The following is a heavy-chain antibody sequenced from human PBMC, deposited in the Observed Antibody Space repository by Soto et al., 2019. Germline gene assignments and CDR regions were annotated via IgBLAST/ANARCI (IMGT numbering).Heavy chain of an antibody. CDR2: ISAYNGNT. J-gene: IGHJ3*02. D-gene: IGHD3-22*01. V-gene: IGHV1-18*01. Sequence: ASVKVCRKASGYTFTSYGIIWVRQAPGQGLEWMGWISAYNGNTNYAHKLQGRVTMTTDTSTSTAYMELRSLRSDDTAVYYCARPGYYDSSGYKRGNAFDIWGQGTMVTVSS. CDR1: GYTFTSYG. CDR3: ARPGYYDSSGYKRGNAFDI.